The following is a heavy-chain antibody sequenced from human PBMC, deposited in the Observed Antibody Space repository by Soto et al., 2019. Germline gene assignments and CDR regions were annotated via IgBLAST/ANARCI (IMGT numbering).Heavy chain of an antibody. CDR3: AKGVAYCGGDCTRAY. J-gene: IGHJ4*02. CDR2: ISATGGST. CDR1: GFTFTSFA. Sequence: GGSLRLSCAASGFTFTSFAMAWVRQAPGKGLEWVSGISATGGSTHYADSVKGRFTISRDNSRNTVYLQMNSLRAEDTAVYYCAKGVAYCGGDCTRAYWGQGTLVTLSS. V-gene: IGHV3-23*01. D-gene: IGHD2-21*02.